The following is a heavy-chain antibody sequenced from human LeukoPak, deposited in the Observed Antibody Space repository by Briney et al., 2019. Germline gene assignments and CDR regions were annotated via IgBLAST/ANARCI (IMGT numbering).Heavy chain of an antibody. CDR1: VFTSSSYS. Sequence: GGSLRLSCAASVFTSSSYSMNWVRQAPGKGLEWVSSISSSSSYIYYADSVKGRFTISRDNAKNSLYLQMNSLRAEDTAVYYCARSTKNGYIARHLDYWGQGTLVTVSS. J-gene: IGHJ4*02. D-gene: IGHD5-12*01. V-gene: IGHV3-21*01. CDR2: ISSSSSYI. CDR3: ARSTKNGYIARHLDY.